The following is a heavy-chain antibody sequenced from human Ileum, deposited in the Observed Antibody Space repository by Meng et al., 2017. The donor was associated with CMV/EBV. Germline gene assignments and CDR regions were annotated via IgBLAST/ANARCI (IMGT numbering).Heavy chain of an antibody. Sequence: ASVKVSCKTYGYTFTTYGITWVRQAPGQGLEWMGWINLNTGGTNYAQKFQGRVTMTRDTSIRSAYMDLRRLRSDDTAVYYCAYEKDYGGNSILWFDPWGQGTLVTVSS. J-gene: IGHJ5*02. CDR2: INLNTGGT. D-gene: IGHD4-23*01. CDR1: GYTFTTYG. CDR3: AYEKDYGGNSILWFDP. V-gene: IGHV1-2*02.